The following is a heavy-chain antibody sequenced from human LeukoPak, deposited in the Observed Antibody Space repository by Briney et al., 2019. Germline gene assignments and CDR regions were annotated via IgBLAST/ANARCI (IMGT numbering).Heavy chain of an antibody. Sequence: ASVKVSCKASGFTFTSYGINWVPQAPGQGLEWMGWISANNGDTCYAQNFQGTVTMTTDTTTSTAYMDQRSLTSHETALYYSARKPMGEPSDYWGQGILVTVSS. CDR3: ARKPMGEPSDY. CDR2: ISANNGDT. D-gene: IGHD3-16*01. V-gene: IGHV1-18*01. J-gene: IGHJ4*02. CDR1: GFTFTSYG.